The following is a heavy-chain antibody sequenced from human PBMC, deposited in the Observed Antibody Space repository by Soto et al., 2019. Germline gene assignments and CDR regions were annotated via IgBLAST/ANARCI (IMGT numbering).Heavy chain of an antibody. D-gene: IGHD3-10*01. V-gene: IGHV4-34*01. J-gene: IGHJ5*02. CDR2: INHSGST. Sequence: QVQLVQSGAEVKKPGSSVKVSCKASGGTFSSYAISWVRQAPGQGLEWIGEINHSGSTNYNPSLKSRVTISVDTSKNQFSLKLSSVTAADTAVYYCARPGLGNYYGSGSYSRRMYNWFDPWGQGTLVTVSS. CDR1: GGTFSSYA. CDR3: ARPGLGNYYGSGSYSRRMYNWFDP.